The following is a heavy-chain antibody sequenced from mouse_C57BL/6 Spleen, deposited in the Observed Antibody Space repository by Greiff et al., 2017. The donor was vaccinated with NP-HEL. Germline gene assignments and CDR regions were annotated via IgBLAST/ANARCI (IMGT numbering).Heavy chain of an antibody. CDR3: ARGGYYGSSYHWYFDV. D-gene: IGHD1-1*01. V-gene: IGHV1-80*01. Sequence: VQRVESGAELVKPGASVKISCKASGYAFSSYWMNWVKQRPGKGLEWIGQIYPGDGDTNYNGKFKGKATLTADKSSSTAYMQLSSLTSEDSAVYFCARGGYYGSSYHWYFDVWGTGTTVTVSS. CDR1: GYAFSSYW. J-gene: IGHJ1*03. CDR2: IYPGDGDT.